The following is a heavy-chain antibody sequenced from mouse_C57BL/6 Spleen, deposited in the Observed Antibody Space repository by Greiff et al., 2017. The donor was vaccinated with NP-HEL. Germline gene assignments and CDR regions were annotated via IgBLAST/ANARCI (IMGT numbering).Heavy chain of an antibody. V-gene: IGHV5-17*01. Sequence: EVQGVESGGGLVKPGGSLKLSCAASGFTFSDYGMHWVRQAPEKGLEWVAYISSGSSTNYYADTVKGRLTISRDNAKNTLFLQMTSLRSEDTAMFYCARGNYYGSDYWGQGTTLTVSS. CDR3: ARGNYYGSDY. J-gene: IGHJ2*01. CDR1: GFTFSDYG. CDR2: ISSGSSTN. D-gene: IGHD1-1*01.